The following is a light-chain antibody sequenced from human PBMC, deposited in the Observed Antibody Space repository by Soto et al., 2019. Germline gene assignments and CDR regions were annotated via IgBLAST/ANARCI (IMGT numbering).Light chain of an antibody. Sequence: DIPLTQSPSFLSASVGDRVTITCRASQGIGSALAWYQQKPGKAPKLLIHTASTLQSGVPSRFSGSGSGTEFTLAISSLQPEDLAVYYCQQRRGYPITFGQGTRLEIK. V-gene: IGKV1-9*01. CDR3: QQRRGYPIT. CDR1: QGIGSA. J-gene: IGKJ5*01. CDR2: TAS.